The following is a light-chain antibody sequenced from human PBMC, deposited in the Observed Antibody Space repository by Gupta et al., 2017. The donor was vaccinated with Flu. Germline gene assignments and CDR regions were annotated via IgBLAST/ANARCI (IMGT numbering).Light chain of an antibody. V-gene: IGLV1-40*01. CDR3: QSYDSSLSGSV. J-gene: IGLJ3*02. CDR2: GNN. CDR1: SSNFGAGYV. Sequence: QSVLTQPPSVSGEPGPRLTISCTGSSSNFGAGYVVHWYQQLPGTAPKLLIYGNNNRPSGVPDRFSCSKSGTSSSLAITGLQAEDEAHYYCQSYDSSLSGSVFGGGTKLTVL.